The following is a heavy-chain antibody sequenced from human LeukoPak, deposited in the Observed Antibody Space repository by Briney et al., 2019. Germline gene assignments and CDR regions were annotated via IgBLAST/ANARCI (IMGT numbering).Heavy chain of an antibody. CDR2: IKQDESEK. CDR3: ARSIAAATFDY. D-gene: IGHD6-13*01. V-gene: IGHV3-7*01. CDR1: GFIFSSNW. Sequence: GGSLRLSCAASGFIFSSNWMSWVRQAPGKGLEWVANIKQDESEKYYVDSVKGRFTISRDNAKNSLYLQMNSLRAEDTAVYYCARSIAAATFDYWGQGTLVAVSS. J-gene: IGHJ4*02.